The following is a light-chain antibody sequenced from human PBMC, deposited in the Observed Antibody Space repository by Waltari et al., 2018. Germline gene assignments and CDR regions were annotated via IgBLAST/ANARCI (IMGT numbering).Light chain of an antibody. J-gene: IGKJ5*01. CDR1: QGIRNY. Sequence: DIQMTQSPSSLSASVGDRVTITCRASQGIRNYLAWSQQKPGKAPKSLIYDASSLQSGVSSKVSGSGFVTDFTLTITSLQPEDFATYYCQQYHSFPITFGQGTRLEIK. CDR2: DAS. V-gene: IGKV1-16*02. CDR3: QQYHSFPIT.